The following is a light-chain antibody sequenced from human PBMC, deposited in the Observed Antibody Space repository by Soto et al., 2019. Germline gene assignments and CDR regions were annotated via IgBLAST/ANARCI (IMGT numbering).Light chain of an antibody. CDR1: TGAVTSGYY. V-gene: IGLV7-43*01. J-gene: IGLJ2*01. Sequence: QTVVTQEPSLTMSPGGTVTLTCASSTGAVTSGYYPNWFQQKPGQPPRALIYSTSYKHSWTPARFSGSLLGGKAVLTLSGVQPEDEAEYYCLLFYGGAQLGVFGGGTKLTVL. CDR3: LLFYGGAQLGV. CDR2: STS.